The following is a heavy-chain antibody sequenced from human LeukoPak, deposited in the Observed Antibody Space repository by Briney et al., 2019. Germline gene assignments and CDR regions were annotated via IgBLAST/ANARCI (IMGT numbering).Heavy chain of an antibody. J-gene: IGHJ4*02. V-gene: IGHV3-9*01. CDR1: GFTFDDYA. CDR3: AKDLDFGIAAAGSGFDY. CDR2: ISWNSGSI. Sequence: GGSLRLSCAASGFTFDDYAMHWVRQAPGKGLEWVSGISWNSGSIGYADSVKGRFTISRGNAKNSLYLQMNSLRAEDTALYYCAKDLDFGIAAAGSGFDYWGQGTLVTVSS. D-gene: IGHD6-13*01.